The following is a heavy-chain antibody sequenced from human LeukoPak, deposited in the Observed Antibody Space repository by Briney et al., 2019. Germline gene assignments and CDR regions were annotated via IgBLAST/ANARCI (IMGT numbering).Heavy chain of an antibody. D-gene: IGHD3-3*01. CDR1: GYTFTSYD. Sequence: ASVKVSCKASGYTFTSYDINWVRQATGQGLEWMGWMNPNSGNTGYAQKFQGRVTMTRNTSISTAYMELSSLRSEDTAVYYCARADQDFWSGHYSNWFDPWGQGTLVTVSS. CDR3: ARADQDFWSGHYSNWFDP. CDR2: MNPNSGNT. V-gene: IGHV1-8*01. J-gene: IGHJ5*02.